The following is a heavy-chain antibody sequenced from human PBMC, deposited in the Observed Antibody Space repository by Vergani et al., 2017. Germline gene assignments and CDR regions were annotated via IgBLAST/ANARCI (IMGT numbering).Heavy chain of an antibody. J-gene: IGHJ4*02. D-gene: IGHD1-26*01. Sequence: EVQLVESGGGLVQPGRSLRLSCAASGFTFDDYAMHWVRQAPGKGLEWVSGIRWNSGSIGYADSVKGRFTISRDNAKNSLYLQMNSLRAEDTALYYCAKDMYPVPATTIFDYWGQGTLVTVSS. V-gene: IGHV3-9*01. CDR1: GFTFDDYA. CDR3: AKDMYPVPATTIFDY. CDR2: IRWNSGSI.